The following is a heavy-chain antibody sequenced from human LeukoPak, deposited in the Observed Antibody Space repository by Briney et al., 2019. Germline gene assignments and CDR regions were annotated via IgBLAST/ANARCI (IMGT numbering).Heavy chain of an antibody. Sequence: PGGSLRLSCAASGFIFSDYGMHWVRQAPGKGLEWVSFIRFDGSNKYYPDSVKGRFTISRDNAKNTLFLQMNSLRTEDTAVYYCAKGSSAYGHPTSPLFDFWGQGTQVTVSS. CDR2: IRFDGSNK. CDR1: GFIFSDYG. CDR3: AKGSSAYGHPTSPLFDF. J-gene: IGHJ4*02. D-gene: IGHD3-22*01. V-gene: IGHV3-30*02.